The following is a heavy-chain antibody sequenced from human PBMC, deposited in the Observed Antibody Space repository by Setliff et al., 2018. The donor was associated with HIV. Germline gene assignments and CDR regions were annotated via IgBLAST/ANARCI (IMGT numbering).Heavy chain of an antibody. D-gene: IGHD5-12*01. V-gene: IGHV1-18*01. CDR3: ARGKTWLRFLDY. Sequence: ASVKVACKASGYTFNNYGISWVRQAPGQGLEWMGWINTHSDYTNYAQNVQGRVTVTKETSTSTAYMELRSLKSDDTAVYYCARGKTWLRFLDYWGQGTLVTVSS. J-gene: IGHJ4*02. CDR1: GYTFNNYG. CDR2: INTHSDYT.